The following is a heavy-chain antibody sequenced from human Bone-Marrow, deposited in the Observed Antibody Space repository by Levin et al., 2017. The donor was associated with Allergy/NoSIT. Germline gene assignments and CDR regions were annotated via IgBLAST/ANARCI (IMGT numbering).Heavy chain of an antibody. CDR3: ASLRPGNYCCYGFDV. CDR2: IYNSGTT. J-gene: IGHJ6*02. V-gene: IGHV4-59*01. Sequence: SETLSLTCTVSGGSLSSYSWSWIRQLPGRGLEWVGYIYNSGTTNYNSALMSRLTMSLDTSNNQFSLKLRSVTTADTAIYYCASLRPGNYCCYGFDVWGQGATVAVSS. D-gene: IGHD4-17*01. CDR1: GGSLSSYS.